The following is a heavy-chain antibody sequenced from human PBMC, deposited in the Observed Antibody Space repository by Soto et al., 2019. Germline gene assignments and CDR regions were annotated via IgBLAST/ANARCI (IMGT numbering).Heavy chain of an antibody. D-gene: IGHD3-10*01. CDR2: ISSGGKTT. V-gene: IGHV3-48*03. Sequence: PGGSLRLSCVASGFTFSSFEMNWVRQAPGKGLEWISYISSGGKTTYYADSVKGRFTISRGNAKNSLHLQMSSLRAEAAPVYYCSRNYISYYAGSRAHYSWGRGSLVTVAS. CDR3: SRNYISYYAGSRAHYS. CDR1: GFTFSSFE. J-gene: IGHJ5*02.